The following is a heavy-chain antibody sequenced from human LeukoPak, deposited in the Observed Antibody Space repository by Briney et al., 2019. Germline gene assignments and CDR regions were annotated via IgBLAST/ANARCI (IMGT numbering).Heavy chain of an antibody. CDR2: IDWDDDK. CDR3: ARIGAARPYYYYGMDV. Sequence: SDPALVKPTQTLTLTCTFSGFSLSTSGMCVSWIRQPPGKALEWLARIDWDDDKYYSTSLKTRLTISKDTSKNQVVLTMTNMDPVDTATYYCARIGAARPYYYYGMDVWGQGTTVTVSS. CDR1: GFSLSTSGMC. V-gene: IGHV2-70*11. D-gene: IGHD6-6*01. J-gene: IGHJ6*02.